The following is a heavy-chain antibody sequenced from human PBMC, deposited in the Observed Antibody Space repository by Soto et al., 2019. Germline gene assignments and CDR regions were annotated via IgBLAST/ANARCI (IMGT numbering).Heavy chain of an antibody. CDR3: ARDHDGTGATFDY. D-gene: IGHD1-1*01. J-gene: IGHJ4*02. V-gene: IGHV1-2*04. Sequence: ASVKVSCKASGYTFTGYYMHWVRQAPGQGPEWMGWINPNSGGTNYAQKFQGWVTMTRDTSISTAYMELSRLRSDDTAVYYCARDHDGTGATFDYWGQGTLVTVSS. CDR1: GYTFTGYY. CDR2: INPNSGGT.